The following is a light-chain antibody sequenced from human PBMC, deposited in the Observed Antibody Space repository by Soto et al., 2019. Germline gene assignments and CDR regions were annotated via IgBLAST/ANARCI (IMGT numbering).Light chain of an antibody. CDR1: QDINSY. CDR2: AAS. J-gene: IGKJ4*01. CDR3: QQYNICPLT. Sequence: DVQMTQSPSSLSASVGDRVAITCRESQDINSYLAWYQQKPGNAPKSLIYAASSLQTGVPSRFSGSESGTDFTLTISNLQPEDSATYYCQQYNICPLTFGGGTKVEI. V-gene: IGKV1D-16*01.